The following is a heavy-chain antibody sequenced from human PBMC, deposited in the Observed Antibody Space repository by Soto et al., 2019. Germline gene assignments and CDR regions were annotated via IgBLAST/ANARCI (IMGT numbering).Heavy chain of an antibody. CDR3: ARDESDCGGDCYPRAFGI. CDR2: ISPYSGNT. Sequence: ASVKVSCKASGYTFTSYGISWVRQAPGQGVEWMGWISPYSGNTNYAKKLQGRVTMAPDTSMSTAYMELRSLTSDDMAVYYCARDESDCGGDCYPRAFGICGQGTMVTRSS. J-gene: IGHJ3*02. V-gene: IGHV1-18*03. CDR1: GYTFTSYG. D-gene: IGHD2-21*02.